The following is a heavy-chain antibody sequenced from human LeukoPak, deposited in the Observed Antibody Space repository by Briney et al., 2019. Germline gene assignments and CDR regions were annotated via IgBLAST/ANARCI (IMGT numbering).Heavy chain of an antibody. D-gene: IGHD6-13*01. J-gene: IGHJ4*02. CDR3: ARDAAAAGDFDY. V-gene: IGHV3-30*02. CDR1: GFTFSSYG. Sequence: GGSLRLSCAASGFTFSSYGMYWVRQAPGKGLEWVSFIRYDGSNKYYADSVKGRFTISRDNSKNTLYLQMNSLRAEDTAVYYCARDAAAAGDFDYWGQGTLVTVSS. CDR2: IRYDGSNK.